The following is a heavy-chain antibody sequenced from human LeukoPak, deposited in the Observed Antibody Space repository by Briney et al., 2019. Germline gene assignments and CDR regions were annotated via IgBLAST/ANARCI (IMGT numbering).Heavy chain of an antibody. V-gene: IGHV3-30*04. D-gene: IGHD3-22*01. J-gene: IGHJ4*02. Sequence: GGSLRLSCAASGFTFSSYAMHWVRQAPGKGLEWVAVISYDGSNKYYADSVKGRFTISRDNSKNTLYLQMNSLRAEDTAVYYCAKFLPGSYYYDSSGYRPIDYWGQGTLVTVSS. CDR3: AKFLPGSYYYDSSGYRPIDY. CDR1: GFTFSSYA. CDR2: ISYDGSNK.